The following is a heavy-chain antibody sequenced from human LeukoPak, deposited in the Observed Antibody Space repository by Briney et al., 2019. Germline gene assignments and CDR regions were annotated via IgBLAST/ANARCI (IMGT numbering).Heavy chain of an antibody. D-gene: IGHD3-3*01. Sequence: SETLSLTCTVSGGSISSYYWSWIRQPAGKGLQWIGRFYTSGSTNYSPSLKSRVTISVHTSKNQFSLKLSSVTAADTAVYYCARAHYDFWSAYLDFWGQGTGVSVSS. CDR2: FYTSGST. J-gene: IGHJ4*02. CDR1: GGSISSYY. V-gene: IGHV4-4*07. CDR3: ARAHYDFWSAYLDF.